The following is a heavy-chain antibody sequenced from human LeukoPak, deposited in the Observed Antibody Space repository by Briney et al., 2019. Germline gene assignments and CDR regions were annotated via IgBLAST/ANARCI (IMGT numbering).Heavy chain of an antibody. CDR1: GFTFSSYS. V-gene: IGHV3-30*18. CDR2: ISSDGSNK. D-gene: IGHD3-10*01. Sequence: GGSLRLSCAASGFTFSSYSMNWVRLTPGKGLEWVALISSDGSNKHYSDSVRGRFTISRDNSKNTLYLQMNSLRAEDTAVYFCAKQARRAYHYGSGTYAGSHYFDFWGQGTLVTVSS. J-gene: IGHJ4*02. CDR3: AKQARRAYHYGSGTYAGSHYFDF.